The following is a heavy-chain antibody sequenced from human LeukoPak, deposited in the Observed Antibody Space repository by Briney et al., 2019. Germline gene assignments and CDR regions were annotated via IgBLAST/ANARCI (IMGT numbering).Heavy chain of an antibody. Sequence: SETLSLTCAVYGGSFSGYYWSWIRQPPGKGLEWIGEINHSGSTNYNPSLKSRVTMSIDRSTNQFSLKLSSVTAADTAVYYCASGPKAYYDSSGKYNWFDPWGQGTLVTVSS. CDR1: GGSFSGYY. J-gene: IGHJ5*02. CDR2: INHSGST. CDR3: ASGPKAYYDSSGKYNWFDP. D-gene: IGHD3-22*01. V-gene: IGHV4-34*01.